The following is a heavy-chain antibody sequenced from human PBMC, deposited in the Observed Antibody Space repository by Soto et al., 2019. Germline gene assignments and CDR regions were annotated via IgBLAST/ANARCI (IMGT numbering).Heavy chain of an antibody. D-gene: IGHD2-15*01. CDR3: ARPVGYCSGGSCYSPGDYYYYMDV. CDR1: GFTFSSYA. CDR2: ISYDGSNK. J-gene: IGHJ6*03. V-gene: IGHV3-30-3*01. Sequence: PGGSLRLSCAASGFTFSSYAMHWVRQAPGKGLEWVAVISYDGSNKYYADSVKGRFTISRDNSKNTLYLQMNSLRSEDTAVYYCARPVGYCSGGSCYSPGDYYYYMDVWGKGTTVTVS.